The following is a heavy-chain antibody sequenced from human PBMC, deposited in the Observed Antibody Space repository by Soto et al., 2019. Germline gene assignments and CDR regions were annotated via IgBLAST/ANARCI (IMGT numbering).Heavy chain of an antibody. V-gene: IGHV4-34*04. Sequence: QVQLQQWGTGLLKPSETLSLHCAVYGESLRGYYWSWIRQTPAMWLEWIGEINHRGTTNHDSSLKSRALISIDTSKNQVSLRLNYVTAADTAVYYCARGYPRSILSTSLTTSYWFDSWGQGTLVTVSS. J-gene: IGHJ5*01. D-gene: IGHD2-21*01. CDR3: ARGYPRSILSTSLTTSYWFDS. CDR1: GESLRGYY. CDR2: INHRGTT.